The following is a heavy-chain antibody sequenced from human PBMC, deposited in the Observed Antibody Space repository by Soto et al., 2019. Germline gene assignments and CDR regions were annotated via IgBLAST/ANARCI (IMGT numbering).Heavy chain of an antibody. V-gene: IGHV3-23*01. Sequence: EVQLLESGGSLVQPGGSLRVSCAASGFTFSNYAMSWVRQAPGKGLEWVSAISGGGDSTYYADSVKGRFTISRDNSKNTLYLQMNSLRAEDTALYCCAKTVPATNYWGQGTLVTVSS. CDR1: GFTFSNYA. CDR3: AKTVPATNY. D-gene: IGHD6-19*01. CDR2: ISGGGDST. J-gene: IGHJ4*02.